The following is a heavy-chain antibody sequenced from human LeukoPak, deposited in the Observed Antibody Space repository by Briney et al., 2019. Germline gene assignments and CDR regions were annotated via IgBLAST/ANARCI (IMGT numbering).Heavy chain of an antibody. J-gene: IGHJ3*02. CDR1: GYTFTGYY. CDR3: AREISFWIGSYYGDPPGPLDAFDI. CDR2: INPNSGGT. D-gene: IGHD1-26*01. V-gene: IGHV1-2*02. Sequence: GASVKVSCKASGYTFTGYYMHWVRQAPGQGLEWMGWINPNSGGTNYAQKFQGRVTMTRDTSISTAYMELSRLRSDDTAVYYCAREISFWIGSYYGDPPGPLDAFDIWGQGTMVTVSS.